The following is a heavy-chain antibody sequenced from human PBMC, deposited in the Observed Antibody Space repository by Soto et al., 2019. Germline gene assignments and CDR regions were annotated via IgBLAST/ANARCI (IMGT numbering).Heavy chain of an antibody. V-gene: IGHV3-30-3*01. J-gene: IGHJ6*02. CDR1: GFTFSRYA. D-gene: IGHD3-3*01. CDR3: AKDPDVLRFLADGMDV. Sequence: QVQLVESGGGVVQPGRSLRLSCAASGFTFSRYAIHWVRQAPGKGLEWVAVISYDGSNKYYADSVEGRFTISRDNSKNTLYLQMNSLRAEDTAVYYCAKDPDVLRFLADGMDVWGQGTTVTVSS. CDR2: ISYDGSNK.